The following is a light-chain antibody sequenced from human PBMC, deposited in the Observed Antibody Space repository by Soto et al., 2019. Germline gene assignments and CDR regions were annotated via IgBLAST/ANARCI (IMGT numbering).Light chain of an antibody. CDR3: QQHYSSPLT. CDR1: QSVLYSSDNKNY. V-gene: IGKV4-1*01. Sequence: DIVMTQSPEVLAVSLGERATINCKSSQSVLYSSDNKNYLTWYQQKPGQPPKLLIYWASTRESGVPDRFSGSGSETDFTLTISSLQAEDVAVYYCQQHYSSPLTFGGGTKVEIK. J-gene: IGKJ4*01. CDR2: WAS.